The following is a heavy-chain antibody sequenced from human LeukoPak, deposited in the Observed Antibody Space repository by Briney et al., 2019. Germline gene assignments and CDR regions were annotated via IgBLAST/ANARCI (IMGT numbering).Heavy chain of an antibody. Sequence: MASETLSLTCTVSGGSISSSSYYWGWIRQPPGKGLEWIGSIYYSGSTYYNPSLKSRVTIYVDTSKNQFSLKLSSVTGADTAVYYCARRVVVAATMSDYWGQRTLVTVSS. CDR2: IYYSGST. CDR3: ARRVVVAATMSDY. CDR1: GGSISSSSYY. D-gene: IGHD2-15*01. J-gene: IGHJ4*02. V-gene: IGHV4-39*01.